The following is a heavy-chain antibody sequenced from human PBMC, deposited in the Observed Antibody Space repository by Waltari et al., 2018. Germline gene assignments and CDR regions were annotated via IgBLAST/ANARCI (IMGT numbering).Heavy chain of an antibody. Sequence: QVQLVESGGGVVQPGRSLRLSCAASGFTFSSYAMHWVRQAPGKWLEWVAVISYDGSNKYYADSVKGRFTISRDNSKNTLYLQMNSLRAEDTAVYYCARPDYDILGFDPWGQGTLVTVSS. V-gene: IGHV3-30*01. D-gene: IGHD3-9*01. CDR2: ISYDGSNK. J-gene: IGHJ5*02. CDR1: GFTFSSYA. CDR3: ARPDYDILGFDP.